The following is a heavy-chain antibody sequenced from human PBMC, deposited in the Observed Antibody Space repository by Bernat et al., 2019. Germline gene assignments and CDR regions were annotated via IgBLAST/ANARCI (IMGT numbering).Heavy chain of an antibody. CDR3: AKDFGRAFDI. V-gene: IGHV3-30*18. CDR2: ISYDGSNK. D-gene: IGHD2-15*01. Sequence: LVESGGGVVQPGRSLRLSCAASGFTFSSYGMHWVRQAPGKGLEWVAVISYDGSNKYYADSVKGRFTISRDNSKNTLYLQMNSLRAEDTAVYYCAKDFGRAFDIWGQGTMVTVSS. CDR1: GFTFSSYG. J-gene: IGHJ3*02.